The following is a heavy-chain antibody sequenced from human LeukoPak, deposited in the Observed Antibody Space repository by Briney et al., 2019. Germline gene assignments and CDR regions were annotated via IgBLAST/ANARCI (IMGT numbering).Heavy chain of an antibody. V-gene: IGHV4-34*01. D-gene: IGHD3-22*01. CDR1: GGSFSGYY. CDR2: INHSGST. Sequence: SETLSLTCAVYGGSFSGYYWSWIRQPPGKGLEWIGEINHSGSTNYNPSLKSRVTISVDTSKNQFSLKLSSVTAADTAVYYCAREVYYYDSSGYYDYWGQGTLVTVSP. J-gene: IGHJ4*02. CDR3: AREVYYYDSSGYYDY.